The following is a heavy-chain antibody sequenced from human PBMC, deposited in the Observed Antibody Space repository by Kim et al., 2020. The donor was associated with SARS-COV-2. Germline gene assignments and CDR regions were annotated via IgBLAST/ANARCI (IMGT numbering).Heavy chain of an antibody. J-gene: IGHJ4*02. Sequence: SETLSLTCTVSGGSISSYCWSWIRQPPGKGLEWIGYIYYSGSTNYNPSLKSRITISVDTSKNQFSLKLSSGTAADTAVYYWARHASALGYFDYWGQGTLVTVSS. D-gene: IGHD3-16*01. CDR3: ARHASALGYFDY. CDR1: GGSISSYC. CDR2: IYYSGST. V-gene: IGHV4-59*08.